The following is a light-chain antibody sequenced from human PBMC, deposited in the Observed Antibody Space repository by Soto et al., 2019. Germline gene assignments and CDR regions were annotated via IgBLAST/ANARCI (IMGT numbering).Light chain of an antibody. CDR3: QQYNRYSLT. Sequence: DIQMTQSPSTLSASVGDRVTITCRASQNIINWLAWYQQKPGKAPNLLIYKTSTLQRGVPSRFSGSGSGTEFTLTISSLQPDDFANYYCQQYNRYSLTFGGGTKVEIK. CDR2: KTS. J-gene: IGKJ4*01. V-gene: IGKV1-5*03. CDR1: QNIINW.